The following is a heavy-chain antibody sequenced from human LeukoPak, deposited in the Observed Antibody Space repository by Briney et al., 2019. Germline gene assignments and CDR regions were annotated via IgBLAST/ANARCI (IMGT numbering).Heavy chain of an antibody. D-gene: IGHD1-26*01. J-gene: IGHJ6*03. CDR1: GFTFSSYA. Sequence: GGSLRLSCAASGFTFSSYAMHWVRQAPGKGLEYVSAISSNGGSTYYANSVKGRFTISRDNSKNTLYLQMGSLRAEDMAVYYCARGWELLDYYYYMDVWGKGTTVTISS. V-gene: IGHV3-64*01. CDR2: ISSNGGST. CDR3: ARGWELLDYYYYMDV.